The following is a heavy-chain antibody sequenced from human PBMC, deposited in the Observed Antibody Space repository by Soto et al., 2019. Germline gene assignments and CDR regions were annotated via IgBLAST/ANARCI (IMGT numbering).Heavy chain of an antibody. CDR2: IYYTGST. V-gene: IGHV4-30-4*01. J-gene: IGHJ4*02. CDR1: GGSISSDYYY. CDR3: ATVRAQYFDY. Sequence: HVQLQESGPGLVKPSQTLSLTCTVSGGSISSDYYYWSWIRQPPGKGLEWLAFIYYTGSTYYNPSLKSRLTISIDTSKTQFSLSLRSVTAADTALYYCATVRAQYFDYWGQGTLVTVSS.